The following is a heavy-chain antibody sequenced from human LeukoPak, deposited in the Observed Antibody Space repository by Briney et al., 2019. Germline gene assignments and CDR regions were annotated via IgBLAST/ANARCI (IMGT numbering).Heavy chain of an antibody. CDR1: GYSFTSNL. J-gene: IGHJ2*01. D-gene: IGHD2-21*01. Sequence: GESLKISCKGSGYSFTSNLHSWVRQMPGKGLEWMGIIFPGDSDTRYSPSFHGQVTISADKSITTAYLQWSSLKASDTAMYYCARASDIVGYWYFDLWGRGTLVTVSS. CDR2: IFPGDSDT. V-gene: IGHV5-51*01. CDR3: ARASDIVGYWYFDL.